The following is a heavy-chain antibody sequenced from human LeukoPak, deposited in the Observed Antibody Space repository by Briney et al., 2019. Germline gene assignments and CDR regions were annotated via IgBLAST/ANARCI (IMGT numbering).Heavy chain of an antibody. J-gene: IGHJ4*02. CDR2: ISSSGSTI. Sequence: GGSLRLSCAASGFTFSDYYMSWIRQAPGKVLEWVSHISSSGSTIYYADSVKGRFTISRDNAKNSLYLQMNSLRAEDTAVYYCARDYPKTYYYDSSGYCFDYWGQGTLVTVSS. CDR3: ARDYPKTYYYDSSGYCFDY. D-gene: IGHD3-22*01. V-gene: IGHV3-11*01. CDR1: GFTFSDYY.